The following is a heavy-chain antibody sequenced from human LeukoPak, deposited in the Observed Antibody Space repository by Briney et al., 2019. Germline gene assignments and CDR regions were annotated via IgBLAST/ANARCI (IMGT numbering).Heavy chain of an antibody. J-gene: IGHJ4*02. V-gene: IGHV3-11*01. CDR2: ISSSGSTI. D-gene: IGHD3-22*01. Sequence: GGSLRLSCAASGFTFSDYYMSWIRQAPGKGLEWVSYISSSGSTIYYADSAKGRFTISRDNAKNSLYLQMNSLRAEDTAVYYCARALYYYDSSGYFGSWGQGTLVAVSS. CDR1: GFTFSDYY. CDR3: ARALYYYDSSGYFGS.